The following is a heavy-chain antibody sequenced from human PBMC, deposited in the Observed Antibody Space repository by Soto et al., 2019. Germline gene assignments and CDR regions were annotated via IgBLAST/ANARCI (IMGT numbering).Heavy chain of an antibody. CDR3: ARGESCSSTSCYRPRNYYYYYGMDV. CDR2: IIPIFGTA. V-gene: IGHV1-69*13. J-gene: IGHJ6*02. D-gene: IGHD2-2*01. Sequence: SVKVSCKASGGTFSSYAISWVRQAPGQGLEWMGGIIPIFGTANYAQKFQGRVTITADESTSTAYMELSSLRSEDTAVYYCARGESCSSTSCYRPRNYYYYYGMDVCGQGPTVTVYS. CDR1: GGTFSSYA.